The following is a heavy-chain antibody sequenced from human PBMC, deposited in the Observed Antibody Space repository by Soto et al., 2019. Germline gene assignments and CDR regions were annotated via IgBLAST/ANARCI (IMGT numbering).Heavy chain of an antibody. CDR3: TRVGGYYGDYPNFDY. CDR2: MYYSGST. Sequence: TSETLSLTCTVSGGTISNYYWSWIRQPPGKGREWMGYMYYSGSTKYNPSLKSRVTISVGTSKTQFFLKLNSVTAADTAVYYCTRVGGYYGDYPNFDYWGQGTLVTVSS. V-gene: IGHV4-59*01. CDR1: GGTISNYY. J-gene: IGHJ4*02. D-gene: IGHD4-17*01.